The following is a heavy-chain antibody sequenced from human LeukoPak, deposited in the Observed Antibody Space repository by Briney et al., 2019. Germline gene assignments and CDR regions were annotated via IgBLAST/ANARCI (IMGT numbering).Heavy chain of an antibody. CDR1: GFTFSSYA. D-gene: IGHD6-6*01. CDR3: ALREYSSSVGDY. J-gene: IGHJ4*02. CDR2: ISGSGGST. V-gene: IGHV3-23*01. Sequence: QPGGSLRLSCAASGFTFSSYAMNWVRQAPGKGLEWVSAISGSGGSTYYADSVKGRFTISRDNSKNTLYLQMNSLRAEDTAVYYCALREYSSSVGDYWGQGTLVTVSS.